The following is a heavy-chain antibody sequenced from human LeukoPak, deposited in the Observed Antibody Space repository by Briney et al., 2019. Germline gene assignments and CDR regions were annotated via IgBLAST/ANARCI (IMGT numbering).Heavy chain of an antibody. CDR2: ISSSSTYR. D-gene: IGHD1-26*01. J-gene: IGHJ4*02. CDR1: GFTVSSNY. CDR3: ARGRYSGSYLLDY. Sequence: GGSLRLSCAASGFTVSSNYMSWVRQAPGKGLEWVSSISSSSTYRYYAASVKGRFTISRDNAKNSLYLQMNSLRAEDTALYYCARGRYSGSYLLDYWGQGTLVTVSS. V-gene: IGHV3-21*01.